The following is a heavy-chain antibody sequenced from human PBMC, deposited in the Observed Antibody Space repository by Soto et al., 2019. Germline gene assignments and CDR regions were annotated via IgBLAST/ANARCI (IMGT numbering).Heavy chain of an antibody. CDR1: GFTFTAYA. V-gene: IGHV3-30-3*01. CDR3: AKDRYFDSYDFDY. Sequence: QVQLVESGGGVVQPGRSLRLSCAASGFTFTAYAMHWVRQAPGKGLEWVAVISYDGNNKHYADSVKGRLTISRDNSKNTLYLQMSSLRAEVTAVYYCAKDRYFDSYDFDYWGQGTLVTVSS. J-gene: IGHJ4*02. D-gene: IGHD3-9*01. CDR2: ISYDGNNK.